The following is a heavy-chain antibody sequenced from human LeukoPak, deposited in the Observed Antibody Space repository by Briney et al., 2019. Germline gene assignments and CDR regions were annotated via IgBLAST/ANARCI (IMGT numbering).Heavy chain of an antibody. CDR1: GYTFTSYG. D-gene: IGHD3-3*01. Sequence: ASVKVSCKASGYTFTSYGISWVRQAPGQGLEWMGWISAYNGNTNYAQKLQGRVTMTTDTSTSTAYMELRSLRSDDTAVYYCARSHYDFWRGYHDAFDIWGQGTMVTVSS. V-gene: IGHV1-18*01. J-gene: IGHJ3*02. CDR3: ARSHYDFWRGYHDAFDI. CDR2: ISAYNGNT.